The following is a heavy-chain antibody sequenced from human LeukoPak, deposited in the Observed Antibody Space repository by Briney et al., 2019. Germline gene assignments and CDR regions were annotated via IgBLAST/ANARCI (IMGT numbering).Heavy chain of an antibody. CDR3: ARDFVLMVYAFFDY. CDR2: ISYDGSNK. V-gene: IGHV3-30-3*01. D-gene: IGHD2-8*01. Sequence: PGRSLRLSCAASGFTFSSYAMHWVRQAPGKGLEWVAVISYDGSNKYYADSVKGRFTISRDNSKNTLYLQMNSLRAEDTAVYYCARDFVLMVYAFFDYWGQGTLVTVSS. CDR1: GFTFSSYA. J-gene: IGHJ4*02.